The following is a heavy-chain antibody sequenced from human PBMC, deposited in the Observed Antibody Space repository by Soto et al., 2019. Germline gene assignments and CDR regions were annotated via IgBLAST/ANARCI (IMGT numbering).Heavy chain of an antibody. CDR2: ISYDGNNK. CDR1: GFTFSSYG. Sequence: QVQLVESGGGVVQPGRSLRLSCAASGFTFSSYGMHWVRQAPGKGLEWVAVISYDGNNKYYGDSVKGRFTISRDDSKNTVFLEMNSLRDEDTAVYSCAKEARPCTRGVCLHNWVDPWGQGTLVTVSS. CDR3: AKEARPCTRGVCLHNWVDP. V-gene: IGHV3-30*18. D-gene: IGHD2-8*02. J-gene: IGHJ5*02.